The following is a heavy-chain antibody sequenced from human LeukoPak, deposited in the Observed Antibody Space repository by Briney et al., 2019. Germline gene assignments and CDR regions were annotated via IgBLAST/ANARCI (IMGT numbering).Heavy chain of an antibody. Sequence: SETLSLTCTVSGGSISSYYWSWIRQPAGKGLEWIGRIYTSGSTNYNPSLKSRVTMSVDTSKNQFSLKLSSVTAADTAVYYCARDGARGYCSSTSCYGYWGQGTLVTVSS. CDR3: ARDGARGYCSSTSCYGY. V-gene: IGHV4-4*07. CDR2: IYTSGST. CDR1: GGSISSYY. D-gene: IGHD2-2*03. J-gene: IGHJ4*02.